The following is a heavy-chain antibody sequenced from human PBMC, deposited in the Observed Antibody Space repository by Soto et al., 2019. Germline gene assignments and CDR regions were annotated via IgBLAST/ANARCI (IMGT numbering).Heavy chain of an antibody. D-gene: IGHD6-19*01. Sequence: PGGSLRLSCAASGFTFSSYAMSWVRQAPGKGLECVSAISSNGGSTYYADSVKGRFTISRDNSKNTLYLQMSSLRAEDTAVYYSVIMAGRRNFDYWGQGTLVTVSS. CDR1: GFTFSSYA. CDR3: VIMAGRRNFDY. J-gene: IGHJ4*02. V-gene: IGHV3-64D*08. CDR2: ISSNGGST.